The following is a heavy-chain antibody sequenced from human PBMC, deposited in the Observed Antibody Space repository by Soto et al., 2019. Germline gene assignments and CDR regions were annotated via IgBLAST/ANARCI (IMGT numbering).Heavy chain of an antibody. Sequence: GGSLRLSCAASGFTFSGSAMHWVRQASGKGLEWVGRIRSKANSYATAYAASVKGRFTISRDDSKNTAYLQMNSLKTEDTAVYYCTRDYGGNSGARGYWGQGTLVTVSS. CDR1: GFTFSGSA. J-gene: IGHJ4*02. CDR3: TRDYGGNSGARGY. CDR2: IRSKANSYAT. V-gene: IGHV3-73*01. D-gene: IGHD4-17*01.